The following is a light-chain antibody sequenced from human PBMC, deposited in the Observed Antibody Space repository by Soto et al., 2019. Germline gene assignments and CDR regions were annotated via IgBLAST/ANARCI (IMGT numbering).Light chain of an antibody. J-gene: IGLJ2*01. V-gene: IGLV2-11*01. CDR3: CSYAGSYTVL. CDR1: SSDVGGYDY. Sequence: QSALTQPRSVSGSPGQSVTISCTGTSSDVGGYDYVSWYQQHPGKAPKLMIYDVSKRPSGVPDRFSGPKSGNTASLTISGLQAEDEGDYYCCSYAGSYTVLFGGGTKLTVL. CDR2: DVS.